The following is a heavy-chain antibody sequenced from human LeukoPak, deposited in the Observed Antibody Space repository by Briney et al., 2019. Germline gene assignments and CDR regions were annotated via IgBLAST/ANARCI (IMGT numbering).Heavy chain of an antibody. V-gene: IGHV4-59*01. CDR2: VYYNGNI. CDR1: ARSIGRVH. J-gene: IGHJ4*02. D-gene: IGHD4-17*01. CDR3: ARVGNHGDYMLFDY. Sequence: SETLSLSVTVPARSIGRVHWSWIRPIPLKGIDPIGYVYYNGNINYTPSLTRRAPMSVDESKNKLSLNLTFVTAADTAVYSCARVGNHGDYMLFDYWGQGTLVTVAS.